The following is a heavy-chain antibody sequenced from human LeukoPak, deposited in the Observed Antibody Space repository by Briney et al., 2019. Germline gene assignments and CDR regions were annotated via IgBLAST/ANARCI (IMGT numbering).Heavy chain of an antibody. CDR1: GGTFSSYA. V-gene: IGHV1-69*04. CDR3: AKDQYSSGWYFDY. CDR2: IIPILGIA. J-gene: IGHJ4*02. D-gene: IGHD6-19*01. Sequence: SVKVSCKASGGTFSSYAISWVRQAPGQGLEWMGRIIPILGIANYAQKFQGRVTITADKSTSTAYMELSSLRSEDTAVYYCAKDQYSSGWYFDYWGQGTLVTVSS.